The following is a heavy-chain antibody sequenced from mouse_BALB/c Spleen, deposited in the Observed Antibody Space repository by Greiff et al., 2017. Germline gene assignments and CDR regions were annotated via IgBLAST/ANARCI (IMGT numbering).Heavy chain of an antibody. CDR2: IDPENGDT. CDR1: GFNIKDYY. Sequence: VQLKQSGAELVRSGASVKLSCTASGFNIKDYYMHWVKQRPEQGLEWIGWIDPENGDTEYAPKFQGKATMTADTSSNTAYLQLSSLTSEDTAVYYCNAGITTNYWGQGTLVTVSA. V-gene: IGHV14-4*02. D-gene: IGHD2-4*01. CDR3: NAGITTNY. J-gene: IGHJ3*01.